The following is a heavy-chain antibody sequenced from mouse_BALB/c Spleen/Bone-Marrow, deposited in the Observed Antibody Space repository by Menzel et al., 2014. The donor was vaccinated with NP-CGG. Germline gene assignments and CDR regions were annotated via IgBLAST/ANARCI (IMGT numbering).Heavy chain of an antibody. CDR3: TRLYYYFLQYY. CDR2: INPDSSTI. J-gene: IGHJ2*01. V-gene: IGHV4-1*02. Sequence: EVQLVESGGGLVQPGGSLKLSCAASGFDFSRYWMSWVRQAPGKGLEWIGEINPDSSTINYTPSLKDKFIISRDNSKNTLYLQIIKVISVNTALYYCTRLYYYFLQYYWRQGTTLTVSS. D-gene: IGHD1-1*01. CDR1: GFDFSRYW.